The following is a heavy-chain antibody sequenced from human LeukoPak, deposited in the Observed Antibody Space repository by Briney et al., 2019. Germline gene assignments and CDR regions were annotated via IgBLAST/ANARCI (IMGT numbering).Heavy chain of an antibody. J-gene: IGHJ4*02. Sequence: SETLSLTCTVSGGSISSYYWSWIRRPAGKRLEWIVRIYASGSTNYNPSLKSRVTMSVDTSKNQFSLNLSSVTAADTAVYYCARDKCNSSSCPKYFDYWGQGTLVTVSS. D-gene: IGHD2/OR15-2a*01. V-gene: IGHV4-4*07. CDR1: GGSISSYY. CDR3: ARDKCNSSSCPKYFDY. CDR2: IYASGST.